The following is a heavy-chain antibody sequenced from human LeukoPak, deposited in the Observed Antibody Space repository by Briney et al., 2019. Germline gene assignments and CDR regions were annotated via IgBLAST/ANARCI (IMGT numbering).Heavy chain of an antibody. V-gene: IGHV1-46*01. CDR2: INPSGGST. J-gene: IGHJ4*02. CDR3: AREFRHYDFWSETPPAFDY. Sequence: ASVKVSCKASGYTFTSYYMHWVRQAPGQGLEWMGIINPSGGSTSYAQKFQGRVTMTRDTSTSTVYMELSSLRSEDTAVYYCAREFRHYDFWSETPPAFDYWGQGTLVTVSS. CDR1: GYTFTSYY. D-gene: IGHD3-3*01.